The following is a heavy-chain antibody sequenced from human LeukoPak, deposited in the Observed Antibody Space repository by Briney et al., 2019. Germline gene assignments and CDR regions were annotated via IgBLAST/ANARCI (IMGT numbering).Heavy chain of an antibody. D-gene: IGHD3-9*01. CDR3: AAGYSYGYAVRYFDWLGGHAFDI. CDR1: GYTFTSYD. Sequence: ASVKVSCKASGYTFTSYDINWVRQATGQGLEWMGWMNPNSGNTGYAQKFQGRVTMTRNTSISTAYMELSSLRSEDTAVYYCAAGYSYGYAVRYFDWLGGHAFDIWGQGTMVTVSS. V-gene: IGHV1-8*02. CDR2: MNPNSGNT. J-gene: IGHJ3*02.